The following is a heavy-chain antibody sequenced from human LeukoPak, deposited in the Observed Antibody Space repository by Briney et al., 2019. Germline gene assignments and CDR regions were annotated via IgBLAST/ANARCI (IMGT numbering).Heavy chain of an antibody. CDR1: GFTFSSYA. CDR2: ISGSSGST. CDR3: AKDGGYQLRDFDY. D-gene: IGHD2-2*01. Sequence: GGSRRLSCAASGFTFSSYAMSWVRQAPGKGLEWVSAISGSSGSTYYADSVKGRFTISRDNSKNTLYLQMNSLRAEDTAVYYCAKDGGYQLRDFDYWGQGTLVTVSS. V-gene: IGHV3-23*01. J-gene: IGHJ4*02.